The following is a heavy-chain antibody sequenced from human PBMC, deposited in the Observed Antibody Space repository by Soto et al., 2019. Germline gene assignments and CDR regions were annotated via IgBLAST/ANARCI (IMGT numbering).Heavy chain of an antibody. CDR1: GGSISSSSYY. CDR3: ARQYGPLMVVVPPTN. V-gene: IGHV4-39*01. J-gene: IGHJ4*02. D-gene: IGHD2-2*01. Sequence: PSETLSLTCTVSGGSISSSSYYWGWIRQPPGKGLEWIGSINYSGRTYYNPSLKSRVTISVDTSKNQFSLKLSSVTAADTAVYYCARQYGPLMVVVPPTNWGQGTLVTVSS. CDR2: INYSGRT.